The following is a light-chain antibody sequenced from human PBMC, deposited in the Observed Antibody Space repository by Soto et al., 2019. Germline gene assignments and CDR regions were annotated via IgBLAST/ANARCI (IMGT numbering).Light chain of an antibody. Sequence: QSVLTQPRSVSGSPGQSVAISCTGTSSDVGSFNYVSWYQQHPDKAPNLMIYDVTKRPSEVPDRFSGSKSGNTASLTISGLQAEDEADYYCCSYAGSPYVFGTGTKVTVL. V-gene: IGLV2-11*01. CDR3: CSYAGSPYV. J-gene: IGLJ1*01. CDR2: DVT. CDR1: SSDVGSFNY.